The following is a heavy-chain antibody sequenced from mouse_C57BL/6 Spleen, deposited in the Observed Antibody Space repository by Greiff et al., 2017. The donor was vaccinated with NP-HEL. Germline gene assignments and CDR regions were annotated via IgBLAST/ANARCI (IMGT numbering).Heavy chain of an antibody. CDR3: ARAYDYDFNWYFDV. V-gene: IGHV1-42*01. J-gene: IGHJ1*03. CDR2: INPSTGGT. D-gene: IGHD2-4*01. CDR1: GYSFTGYY. Sequence: VHVKQSGPELVKPGASVKISCKASGYSFTGYYMNWVKQSPEKSLEWIGEINPSTGGTTYNQKFKAKATLTVDKSSSTAYMQLKSLTSEDSAVYYCARAYDYDFNWYFDVWGTGTTVTVSS.